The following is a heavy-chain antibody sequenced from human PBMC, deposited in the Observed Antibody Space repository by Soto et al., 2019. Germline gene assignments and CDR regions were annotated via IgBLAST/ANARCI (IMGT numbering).Heavy chain of an antibody. CDR1: GFTFSSYW. D-gene: IGHD3-22*01. J-gene: IGHJ6*02. CDR3: ARHSSGYYPNYYYYYGMDV. CDR2: IKQDGSEK. Sequence: PGGSLRLSCAASGFTFSSYWMSWVRQAPGKGLEWVANIKQDGSEKYYVDSVKGRFTISRDNAKNSLYLQMNSLRAEDTAVYYCARHSSGYYPNYYYYYGMDVWGQGTTVTVSS. V-gene: IGHV3-7*03.